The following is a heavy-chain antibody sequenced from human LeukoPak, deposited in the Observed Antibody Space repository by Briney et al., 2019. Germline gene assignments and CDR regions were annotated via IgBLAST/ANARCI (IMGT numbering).Heavy chain of an antibody. CDR1: GFTFSDYY. CDR2: ISSSGSTI. V-gene: IGHV3-11*01. Sequence: PGGSLRLSCAASGFTFSDYYMSWIRQAPGKGLEWVSYISSSGSTIYYADSVKGRFTISRDNAKNSLYLQMNSLRAEDTAVYYCARSHYPGIAVAGLFDYWGQGTLVTVSS. CDR3: ARSHYPGIAVAGLFDY. J-gene: IGHJ4*02. D-gene: IGHD6-19*01.